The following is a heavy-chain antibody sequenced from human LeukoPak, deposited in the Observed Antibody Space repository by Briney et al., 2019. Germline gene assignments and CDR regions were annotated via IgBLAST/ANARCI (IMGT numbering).Heavy chain of an antibody. Sequence: GGSLRLSCAASGFTFSSYAMHWVRQAPGKGLEYVSAISSNGGSTYYANSVKGRFTISRDNSKNTLYLQMGSLRSEDTAVYYCARAGEMATITPTYFDYWGQGTLVTVSS. CDR2: ISSNGGST. V-gene: IGHV3-64*01. CDR3: ARAGEMATITPTYFDY. CDR1: GFTFSSYA. D-gene: IGHD5-24*01. J-gene: IGHJ4*02.